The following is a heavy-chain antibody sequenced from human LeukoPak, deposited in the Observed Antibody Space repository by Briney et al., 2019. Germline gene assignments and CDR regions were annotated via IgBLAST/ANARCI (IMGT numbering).Heavy chain of an antibody. CDR3: ARSYGDYTTGAYAFDV. J-gene: IGHJ3*01. Sequence: SETLSLTCAVYGGSFSGYYWSWIRQPPGKGLEWIGEINHSGSTNYNPSLKSRVTISVDTSKNQFSLKLSSVTAADTAVYYCARSYGDYTTGAYAFDVWGQGTMVTVSS. D-gene: IGHD4-17*01. CDR1: GGSFSGYY. V-gene: IGHV4-34*01. CDR2: INHSGST.